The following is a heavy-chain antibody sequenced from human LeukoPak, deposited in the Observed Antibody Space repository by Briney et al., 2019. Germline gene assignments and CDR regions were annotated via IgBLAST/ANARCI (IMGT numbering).Heavy chain of an antibody. CDR2: IKEDGSEK. CDR1: GFTLSIHW. CDR3: ARGGYYDGSGYYYALNF. J-gene: IGHJ4*02. Sequence: PGGSLRLSCAASGFTLSIHWMSWVRQAPGKGLEWVANIKEDGSEKDYANSVEGRFTIARDNAKDSVYLEMQSERPEDMAVYFCARGGYYDGSGYYYALNFWGPGTLVTVSS. D-gene: IGHD3-22*01. V-gene: IGHV3-7*05.